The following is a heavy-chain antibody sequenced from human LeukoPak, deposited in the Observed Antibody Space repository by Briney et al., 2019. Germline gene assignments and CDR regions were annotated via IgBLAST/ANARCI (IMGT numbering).Heavy chain of an antibody. V-gene: IGHV4-34*01. CDR2: INHSGST. CDR3: ARGGQWLVRHLDY. D-gene: IGHD6-19*01. CDR1: GGSFSGYY. Sequence: SETLSLTCAVYGGSFSGYYWSWIRQPPGKGLEWIGEINHSGSTNYNPSLKSRVTISVDTSKNQFSLKLSSVTAADTAAYYCARGGQWLVRHLDYWGQGTLVTVSS. J-gene: IGHJ4*02.